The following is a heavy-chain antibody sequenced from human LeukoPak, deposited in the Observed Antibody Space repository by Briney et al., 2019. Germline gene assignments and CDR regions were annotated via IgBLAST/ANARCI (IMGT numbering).Heavy chain of an antibody. CDR2: IYHSGST. Sequence: PSETLSLTCAVSGGSISSSHWWTWVRQPPGQGLEWIGEIYHSGSTNYNPSLKSRLTISVDTSKNQFSLKLSSVTAADTAVYYCARAVTGYYYDSGAYYYFDYWGQGTLVTVSS. D-gene: IGHD3-22*01. CDR3: ARAVTGYYYDSGAYYYFDY. V-gene: IGHV4-4*02. CDR1: GGSISSSHW. J-gene: IGHJ4*02.